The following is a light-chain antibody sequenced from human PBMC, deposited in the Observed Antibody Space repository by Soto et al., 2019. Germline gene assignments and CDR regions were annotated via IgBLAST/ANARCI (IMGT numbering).Light chain of an antibody. CDR3: QQYNSWPLT. J-gene: IGKJ4*01. V-gene: IGKV1-5*03. CDR2: KAS. CDR1: QSISSW. Sequence: DIQMTQSPSTLSASVGGRVTITCRASQSISSWLAWYQQKPGKAPNLLIYKASSLESGVPSRFSGSGSGTEFILTICSLQPDDFATYYCQQYNSWPLTFGGGTKVEIK.